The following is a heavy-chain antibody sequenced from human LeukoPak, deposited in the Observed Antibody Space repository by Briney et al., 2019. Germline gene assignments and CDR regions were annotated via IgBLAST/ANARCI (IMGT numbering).Heavy chain of an antibody. Sequence: SETLSLTCTVSGGSISNYYWTWIRQPPGKGLEWIGFISYSGNTNYNPSLKSRVTISLDTSRNQFSLRLNSVTAADTAVYYCAKSNGYGLIDIWGQGTMATVSS. CDR2: ISYSGNT. D-gene: IGHD3-10*01. CDR1: GGSISNYY. J-gene: IGHJ3*02. V-gene: IGHV4-59*12. CDR3: AKSNGYGLIDI.